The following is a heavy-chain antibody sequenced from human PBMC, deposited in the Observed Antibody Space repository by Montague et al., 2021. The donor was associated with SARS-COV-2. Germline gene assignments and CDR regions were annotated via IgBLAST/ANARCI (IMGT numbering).Heavy chain of an antibody. CDR3: AKDLSGYDYALYFDR. Sequence: SLRLSCAASGFTFDDCTMYWVRQRPGKGLECVSLIGGDGRDSYYTDSVRGRFTISRDNDKNSLYQYMNNLTTEDSALYYCAKDLSGYDYALYFDRWGRGTRVTVSS. CDR2: IGGDGRDS. V-gene: IGHV3-43*02. CDR1: GFTFDDCT. J-gene: IGHJ4*02. D-gene: IGHD5-12*01.